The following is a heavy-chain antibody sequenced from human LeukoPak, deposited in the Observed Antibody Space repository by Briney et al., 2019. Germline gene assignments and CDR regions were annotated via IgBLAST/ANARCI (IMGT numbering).Heavy chain of an antibody. CDR3: ARGGALVVPAAIRFDP. V-gene: IGHV3-30*04. J-gene: IGHJ5*02. CDR1: GFTFSSYA. CDR2: ISYDGSNK. D-gene: IGHD2-2*01. Sequence: GGSLRLSCAASGFTFSSYAMHWVRQAPGKGLEWVAVISYDGSNKYYADSVKGRFTISRDNSKNTLYLQMNSLRAEDTAVYYCARGGALVVPAAIRFDPWGQGTLVTVSS.